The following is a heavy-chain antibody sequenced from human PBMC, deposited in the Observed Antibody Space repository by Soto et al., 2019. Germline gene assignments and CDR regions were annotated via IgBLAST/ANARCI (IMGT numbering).Heavy chain of an antibody. J-gene: IGHJ5*02. V-gene: IGHV3-30*18. CDR1: GFTFSSYG. D-gene: IGHD2-15*01. Sequence: GGSLRLSCAASGFTFSSYGMHWVRQAPGKGLEWVAVISYDGSNKYYADSVKGRFTISRDNSKNTLYLQMNSLRAEDTAVYYCAKGHCSGGSCYSGWIDPWGQGTLVTVSS. CDR2: ISYDGSNK. CDR3: AKGHCSGGSCYSGWIDP.